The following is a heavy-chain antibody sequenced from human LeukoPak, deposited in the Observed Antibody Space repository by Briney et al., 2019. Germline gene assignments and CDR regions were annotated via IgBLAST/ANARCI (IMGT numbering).Heavy chain of an antibody. CDR3: ARLGGSHSPHGY. J-gene: IGHJ4*02. CDR2: ISYSGNT. D-gene: IGHD3-10*01. CDR1: GGSISSYY. V-gene: IGHV4-59*08. Sequence: TPSETLSLTCTVSGGSISSYYWSWVRQPPGKGLEWIGYISYSGNTNYNPSLKSRVTISLDTSKNQFSLILTSVTAADTAVYYCARLGGSHSPHGYWGQGTLVTVSS.